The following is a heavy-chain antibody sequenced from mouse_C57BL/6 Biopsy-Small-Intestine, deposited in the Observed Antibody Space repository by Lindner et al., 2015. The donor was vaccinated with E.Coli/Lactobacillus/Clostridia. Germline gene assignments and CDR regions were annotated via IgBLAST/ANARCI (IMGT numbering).Heavy chain of an antibody. CDR1: GYTFTDYN. V-gene: IGHV1-39*01. CDR3: ASYSNYFDY. D-gene: IGHD2-5*01. Sequence: VQLQESGPELVKPGASVKIPCKASGYTFTDYNMNWVKQSNGKSLEWIGVINPNYGTTSYNQEFKGKATLTVDQSSSTAYMQLNSLTSEDSAVYYCASYSNYFDYWGQGTTLTVSS. J-gene: IGHJ2*01. CDR2: INPNYGTT.